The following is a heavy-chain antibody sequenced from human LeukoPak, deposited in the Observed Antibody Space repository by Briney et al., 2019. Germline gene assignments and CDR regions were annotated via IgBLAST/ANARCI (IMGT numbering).Heavy chain of an antibody. V-gene: IGHV3-7*01. CDR1: AFTFGSYW. J-gene: IGHJ6*03. CDR2: IKQDGSEK. Sequence: GGSLRLSCAASAFTFGSYWMSWVRQAPGKGLEWVANIKQDGSEKYYVDSVKGRFTISRDNAKNSVYLRMDSLRAEDTAVYYCAREGGYNYYYYYYMDVWGKGTTVTVSS. D-gene: IGHD5-12*01. CDR3: AREGGYNYYYYYYMDV.